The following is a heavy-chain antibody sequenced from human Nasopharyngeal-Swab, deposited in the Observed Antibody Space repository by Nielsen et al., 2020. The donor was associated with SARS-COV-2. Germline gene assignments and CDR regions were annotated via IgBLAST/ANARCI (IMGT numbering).Heavy chain of an antibody. CDR2: IYYSGST. CDR1: GGSISSSSYY. CDR3: AKGMLQGMDY. J-gene: IGHJ4*02. Sequence: SETLSLTCTVSGGSISSSSYYWGWIRQPPGKELEWIGSIYYSGSTYYNPSLKSRVTISVDTSKNQFSLKLSSVTAADTAVYYCAKGMLQGMDYWGQGTLVTVSS. D-gene: IGHD2-8*01. V-gene: IGHV4-39*01.